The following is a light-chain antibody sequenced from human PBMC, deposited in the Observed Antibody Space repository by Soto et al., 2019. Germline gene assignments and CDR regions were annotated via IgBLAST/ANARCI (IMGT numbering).Light chain of an antibody. J-gene: IGLJ1*01. CDR2: EVS. Sequence: QSSLTQPPSASGSPGQSVTISCTGTSSDVGGCKFVSWYQQYPGKAPKLIIYEVSRRPSGVPDRFSGSKSGNTASLTVSGLQAEDEADYYCSSCAGSDNPYVFGTGTKLTVL. CDR3: SSCAGSDNPYV. CDR1: SSDVGGCKF. V-gene: IGLV2-8*01.